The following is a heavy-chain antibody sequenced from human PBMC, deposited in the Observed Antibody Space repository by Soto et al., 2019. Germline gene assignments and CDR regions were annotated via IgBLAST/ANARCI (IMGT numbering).Heavy chain of an antibody. CDR2: LNAGNGNT. Sequence: QVQLVQSGAEEKKPGASVKVSCKASGYTFTSYAMHWVRQAPGQRLEWMGWLNAGNGNTKNSQKFQGRVTITRDTAASTAYMELSSLRAEDTAVYYCARSIVVVTALDYWGQGTLVTVSS. V-gene: IGHV1-3*05. CDR3: ARSIVVVTALDY. J-gene: IGHJ4*02. D-gene: IGHD2-21*02. CDR1: GYTFTSYA.